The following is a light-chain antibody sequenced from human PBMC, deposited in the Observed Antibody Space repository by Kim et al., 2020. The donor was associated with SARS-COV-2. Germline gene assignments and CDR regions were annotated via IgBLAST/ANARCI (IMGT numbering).Light chain of an antibody. CDR3: NSRDSSGNQLV. V-gene: IGLV3-19*01. Sequence: SSELTQDPAVSVALGQTVRITCQGDSLRNFSASWFQQKPGQAPVLVIYGKNNRPSGIPDRFSGSRSGNTASLTITGAQTEDEADYYCNSRDSSGNQLVFGTGTKVTVL. CDR1: SLRNFS. J-gene: IGLJ1*01. CDR2: GKN.